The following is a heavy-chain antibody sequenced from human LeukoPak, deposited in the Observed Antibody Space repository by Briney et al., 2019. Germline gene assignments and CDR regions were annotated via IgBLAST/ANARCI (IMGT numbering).Heavy chain of an antibody. Sequence: PSETLSLTCTVSGGSISSSIYYWGWIRQSPEKGLEWIGSLYYGGNTYNNPSLKSRVTISVDTSKNQFSLKLRSVTAADTAVYYCARHFDYLKAFDIWGQGKMVTVSS. D-gene: IGHD3-9*01. J-gene: IGHJ3*02. V-gene: IGHV4-39*01. CDR3: ARHFDYLKAFDI. CDR1: GGSISSSIYY. CDR2: LYYGGNT.